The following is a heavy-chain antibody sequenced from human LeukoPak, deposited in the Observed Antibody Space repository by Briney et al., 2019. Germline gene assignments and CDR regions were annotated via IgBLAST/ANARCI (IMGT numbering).Heavy chain of an antibody. CDR3: AKYCGYSSSWYKLGFDY. CDR2: IISSGGST. Sequence: TGGSLRLSCAASGFTFSTYPMSWFGQAPGKGLEWVSAIISSGGSTYYADSVKGRFTISRDNSKNTLYLQMNSLRAEDTAVYYCAKYCGYSSSWYKLGFDYWGQGTLVTVSS. J-gene: IGHJ4*02. D-gene: IGHD6-13*01. V-gene: IGHV3-23*01. CDR1: GFTFSTYP.